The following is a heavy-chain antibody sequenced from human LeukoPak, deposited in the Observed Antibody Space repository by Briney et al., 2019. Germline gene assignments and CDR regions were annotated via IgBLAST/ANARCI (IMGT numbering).Heavy chain of an antibody. Sequence: GGSLRLSCAASGFTFSSYAMCWVREALGEGLEWVSAISGSGGSTYYADSVKGGFTISRDNSKNTLYLQMNSLRAEDTAVYYCAKDRVYYYFWSGYYTGATGFDYWRQETLVTVSS. V-gene: IGHV3-23*01. J-gene: IGHJ4*02. CDR3: AKDRVYYYFWSGYYTGATGFDY. D-gene: IGHD3-3*01. CDR1: GFTFSSYA. CDR2: ISGSGGST.